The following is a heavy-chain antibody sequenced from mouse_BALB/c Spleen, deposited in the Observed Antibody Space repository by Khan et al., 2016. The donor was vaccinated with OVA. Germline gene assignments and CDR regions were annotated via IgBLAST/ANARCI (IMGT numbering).Heavy chain of an antibody. CDR2: ISYSVST. V-gene: IGHV3-2*02. CDR1: GYSITSDYA. Sequence: EVELVESGPGLVKPSQSLSLTCTVTGYSITSDYAWNWIRQFPGNKLGWMAYISYSVSTSYNPSLKSRISITRDTSKNQFFLQLNSVTTEDTATYYCARSIMANWGQGTTLTVSS. J-gene: IGHJ2*01. CDR3: ARSIMAN.